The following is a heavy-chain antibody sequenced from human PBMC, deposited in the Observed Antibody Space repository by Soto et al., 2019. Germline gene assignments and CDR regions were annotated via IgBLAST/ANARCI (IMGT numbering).Heavy chain of an antibody. D-gene: IGHD6-6*01. CDR2: IIPILGIA. J-gene: IGHJ6*03. V-gene: IGHV1-69*02. CDR3: AMSIAARFFASDRGYMDV. CDR1: GGTFSSYT. Sequence: ASVKVSCKASGGTFSSYTISWVRQAPGQGLEWMGRIIPILGIANYAQKFQGRVTITADKSTSTAYMELSSLRSEDTAVYYCAMSIAARFFASDRGYMDVWGKGTTVTVSS.